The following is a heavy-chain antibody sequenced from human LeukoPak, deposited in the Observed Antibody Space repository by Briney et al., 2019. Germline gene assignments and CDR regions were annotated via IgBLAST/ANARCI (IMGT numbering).Heavy chain of an antibody. CDR2: IRSKANSYAT. Sequence: GGSLKLSCAASGFTFSGSAMHWVRQASGKGLEWVGRIRSKANSYATAYAASVKGRFTISRDDSENTAYLQMNSLKTEDTAVYYCTRSCAGTTAPGGYWGQGTLVTVSS. CDR3: TRSCAGTTAPGGY. CDR1: GFTFSGSA. J-gene: IGHJ4*02. V-gene: IGHV3-73*01. D-gene: IGHD1-1*01.